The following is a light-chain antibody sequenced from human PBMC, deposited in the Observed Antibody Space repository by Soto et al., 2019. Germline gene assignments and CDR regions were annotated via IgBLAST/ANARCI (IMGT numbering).Light chain of an antibody. J-gene: IGLJ2*01. CDR3: QSYDTDSVV. V-gene: IGLV1-40*01. Sequence: QSVLTQPPSVSGAPGQRVTITCTGSSSNIGANYDVHWYQHLPGAAPKLLIYANNIRPSGVPDRFSGSRSGITASLAIAGLQAEDEANYFCQSYDTDSVVLGGETKLTVL. CDR1: SSNIGANYD. CDR2: ANN.